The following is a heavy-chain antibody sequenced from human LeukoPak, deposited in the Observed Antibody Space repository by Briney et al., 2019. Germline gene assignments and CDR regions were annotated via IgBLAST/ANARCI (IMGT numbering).Heavy chain of an antibody. Sequence: SETLSLTCAVYGGSFSGYYWSWIRQPPGKGLEWIGEINHSGSTNYNPSLKSRVTISVDTSKSQFSLKLSSVTAADTAVYYCARGPLGDEFADAFDIWGQGTMVTVSS. D-gene: IGHD4-17*01. CDR2: INHSGST. J-gene: IGHJ3*02. V-gene: IGHV4-34*01. CDR3: ARGPLGDEFADAFDI. CDR1: GGSFSGYY.